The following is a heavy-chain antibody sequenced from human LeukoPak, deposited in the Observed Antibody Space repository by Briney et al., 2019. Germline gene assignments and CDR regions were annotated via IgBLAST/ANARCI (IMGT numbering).Heavy chain of an antibody. CDR2: IIPIFGTA. CDR1: GGTFSSYA. Sequence: SVKVSCKASGGTFSSYAISWVRQAPRQGLEWMGGIIPIFGTANYAQKFQGRVTIAADESTSTAYMELSSLRSEDTAVYYCARYCSSTSCYSAFDYWGQGTLVTVSS. CDR3: ARYCSSTSCYSAFDY. V-gene: IGHV1-69*13. D-gene: IGHD2-2*01. J-gene: IGHJ4*02.